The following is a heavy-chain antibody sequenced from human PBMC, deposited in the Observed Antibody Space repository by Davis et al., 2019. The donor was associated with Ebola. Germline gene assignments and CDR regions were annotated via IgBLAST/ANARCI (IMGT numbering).Heavy chain of an antibody. J-gene: IGHJ6*04. V-gene: IGHV3-48*01. D-gene: IGHD4-11*01. CDR2: IGGSNEGI. CDR3: ARELHYSNPPSDV. CDR1: GFRFSDYG. Sequence: PGGSLRLSCSASGFRFSDYGIYWFRQPQGKGLEWVSYIGGSNEGISYVDSVKGRFTISRDNSKNTLYLQMNSLRAEDTAVYYCARELHYSNPPSDVWGKGTTVTVSS.